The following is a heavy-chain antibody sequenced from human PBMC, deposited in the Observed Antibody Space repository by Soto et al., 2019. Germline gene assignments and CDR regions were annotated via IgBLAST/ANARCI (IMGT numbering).Heavy chain of an antibody. V-gene: IGHV3-9*01. D-gene: IGHD6-6*01. CDR2: ISWNSGSI. Sequence: EVQLVESGGGLVQPGRSLRLSCAASGFTFDDYAMHWVRLAPGKGLEWVSGISWNSGSIGYADSVKGRFTISRDNAKNSLYLQMNSLRAEDTALYYCAKDMQRFEYSSSQLDYWGQGTLVTVSS. CDR1: GFTFDDYA. J-gene: IGHJ4*02. CDR3: AKDMQRFEYSSSQLDY.